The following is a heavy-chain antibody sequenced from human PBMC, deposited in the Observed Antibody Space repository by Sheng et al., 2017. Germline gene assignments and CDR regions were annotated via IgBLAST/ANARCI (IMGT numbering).Heavy chain of an antibody. CDR1: GGSISSTTYY. CDR2: IHYSGST. CDR3: AKDGRPWFDP. J-gene: IGHJ5*02. D-gene: IGHD6-6*01. V-gene: IGHV4-39*07. Sequence: QLQLQESGPGLVMPSETLSLTCTVSGGSISSTTYYWGWIRQPPGQGLEWIGSIHYSGSTYSSPSLRSRVTISVDTSKNQFSLKVSSVTAADTAVYYCAKDGRPWFDPGAREPWSPSPQ.